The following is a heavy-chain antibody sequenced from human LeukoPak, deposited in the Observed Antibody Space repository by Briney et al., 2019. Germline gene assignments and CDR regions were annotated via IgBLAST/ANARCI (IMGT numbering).Heavy chain of an antibody. CDR3: AKAELGVDTFFDY. CDR2: LSGSGAGT. J-gene: IGHJ4*02. V-gene: IGHV3-23*01. CDR1: GFTVSSTY. Sequence: PGGSLRLSCAASGFTVSSTYMNWVRQAPGRGLEWVATLSGSGAGTYYSDSVQGRFTISRDNSKRTLFLQMNSLRAEDTAFYYCAKAELGVDTFFDYWGQGTLVTVSS. D-gene: IGHD3-3*01.